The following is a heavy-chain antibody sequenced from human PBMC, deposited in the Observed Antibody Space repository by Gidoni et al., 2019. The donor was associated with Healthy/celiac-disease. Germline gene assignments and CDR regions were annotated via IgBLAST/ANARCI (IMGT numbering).Heavy chain of an antibody. CDR3: AKVVVVAATQPYFDY. D-gene: IGHD2-15*01. J-gene: IGHJ4*02. CDR1: GFTFSSYA. V-gene: IGHV3-23*01. CDR2: SSGSGGST. Sequence: EVQLLASGGGLVQPGGSLRLSCSASGFTFSSYAMSWVRQAPGKGLEWVSASSGSGGSTYYADSVKGRFTNSRDNSKNTLYLQMNSLRAEDTAVYYCAKVVVVAATQPYFDYWGQGTLVTVSS.